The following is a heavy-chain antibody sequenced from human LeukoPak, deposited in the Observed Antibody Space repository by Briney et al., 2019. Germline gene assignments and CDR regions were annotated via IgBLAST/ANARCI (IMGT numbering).Heavy chain of an antibody. CDR3: AKGAYFEYYFDY. CDR1: GFTFSSYA. J-gene: IGHJ4*02. Sequence: GGSLRLSCAASGFTFSSYAMSWVRQAPGKGLEWVSGITGNSGGTHYADSVKGRFTISRDNSKSTLFLQMSSLRAEDTAVYYCAKGAYFEYYFDYWGQGTLVTVSS. D-gene: IGHD3-22*01. V-gene: IGHV3-23*01. CDR2: ITGNSGGT.